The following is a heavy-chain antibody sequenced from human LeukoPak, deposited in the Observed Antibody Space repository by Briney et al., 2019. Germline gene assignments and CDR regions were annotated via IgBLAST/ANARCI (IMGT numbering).Heavy chain of an antibody. J-gene: IGHJ4*02. CDR1: GFTFGDYA. V-gene: IGHV3-49*03. CDR2: IRSKAYGGTT. CDR3: TRYCSGGSCYGDVDY. Sequence: GGSLRLSCTASGFTFGDYAMRWFRQAPGKGLEWVGFIRSKAYGGTTEYAASVKGRFTISRDDSKSIAYLQMNSLKTEDTAVYYCTRYCSGGSCYGDVDYWGQGTLVTVSS. D-gene: IGHD2-15*01.